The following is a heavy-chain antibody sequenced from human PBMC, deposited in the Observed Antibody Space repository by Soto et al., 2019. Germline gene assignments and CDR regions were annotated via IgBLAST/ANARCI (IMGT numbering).Heavy chain of an antibody. CDR1: GGSFSGYY. D-gene: IGHD2-15*01. Sequence: SETLSLTCAVYGGSFSGYYWSWIRQPPGKGLEWIGEINHSGSTNYNPSLKSRVTISVDTSKNQFSLKLSSVTAADTAVYYCARGISRWPNWFDPWGQGTLVTVSS. CDR2: INHSGST. J-gene: IGHJ5*02. CDR3: ARGISRWPNWFDP. V-gene: IGHV4-34*01.